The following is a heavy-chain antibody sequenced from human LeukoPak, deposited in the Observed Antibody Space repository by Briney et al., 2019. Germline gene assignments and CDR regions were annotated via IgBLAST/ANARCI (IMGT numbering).Heavy chain of an antibody. CDR1: GYTFTSYD. CDR2: MNPNSGNT. CDR3: AKRRGCSGGSCYSGPYYMDV. Sequence: ASVKVSCKASGYTFTSYDINWVRQATGQWLEWLGWMNPNSGNTSYAQKFQGRVTMTKNTSISIAYMELSSLRSEDTAVYYCAKRRGCSGGSCYSGPYYMDVWGKGTTVTVSS. V-gene: IGHV1-8*01. D-gene: IGHD2-15*01. J-gene: IGHJ6*03.